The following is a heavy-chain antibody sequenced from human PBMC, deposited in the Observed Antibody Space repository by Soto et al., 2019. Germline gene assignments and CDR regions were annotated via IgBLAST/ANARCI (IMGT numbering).Heavy chain of an antibody. J-gene: IGHJ6*02. V-gene: IGHV3-23*01. CDR1: GFTFSSYA. D-gene: IGHD6-13*01. Sequence: GGSLRLSCAASGFTFSSYAMSWVRQAPGKGLEWVSAISGSGGSTYYADSVKGRFTISRDNSKNTLYLQMNSLRAEDTAVYYCAKDEQQLATLFGYYYGMDVWGQGTTVTVSS. CDR3: AKDEQQLATLFGYYYGMDV. CDR2: ISGSGGST.